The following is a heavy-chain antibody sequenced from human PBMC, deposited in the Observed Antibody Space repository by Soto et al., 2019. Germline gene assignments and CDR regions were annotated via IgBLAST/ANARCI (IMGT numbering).Heavy chain of an antibody. CDR1: GGSISSSSYY. CDR3: ARKLQFLEWRLFDP. Sequence: QLQLQESGPGLVKPSETLSLTCTVSGGSISSSSYYWGWIRQPPGKGLEWIGSIYYSWSTYYNPSLKSRVTRSVDTSKNQFSLKLSSVTAADTAVYYCARKLQFLEWRLFDPWGQGTLVTVSS. V-gene: IGHV4-39*01. CDR2: IYYSWST. D-gene: IGHD3-3*01. J-gene: IGHJ5*02.